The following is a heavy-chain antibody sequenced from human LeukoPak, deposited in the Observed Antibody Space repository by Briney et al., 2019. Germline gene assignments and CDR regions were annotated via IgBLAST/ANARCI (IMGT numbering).Heavy chain of an antibody. CDR2: IKQDGSEK. Sequence: GGSLRLSCAASGFTFSSYWMSWVRQAPGKGLEWVANIKQDGSEKYYVDSVKGRFTISRDNAKNSLYLQMNSLRAEDMALYYCAKDSSGYYSNGVLDYWGQGTLVTVSS. CDR1: GFTFSSYW. D-gene: IGHD3-22*01. V-gene: IGHV3-7*03. J-gene: IGHJ4*02. CDR3: AKDSSGYYSNGVLDY.